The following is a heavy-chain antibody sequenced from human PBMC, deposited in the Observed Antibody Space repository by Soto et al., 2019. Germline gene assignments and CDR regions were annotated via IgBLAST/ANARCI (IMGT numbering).Heavy chain of an antibody. D-gene: IGHD1-26*01. J-gene: IGHJ6*02. CDR1: GFTFSDYY. Sequence: LRLSCAASGFTFSDYYMSWIRQTPGKGLEWVSYISSSGSTIYYADSVKGRFTISRDNAKNSLYLQMNSLRAEDTAVYYCASHSGSYAYYYYGMDVWGQGTTVTVSS. CDR3: ASHSGSYAYYYYGMDV. CDR2: ISSSGSTI. V-gene: IGHV3-11*01.